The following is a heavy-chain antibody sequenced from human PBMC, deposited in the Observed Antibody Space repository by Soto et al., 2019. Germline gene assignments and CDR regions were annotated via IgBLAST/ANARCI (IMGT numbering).Heavy chain of an antibody. D-gene: IGHD3-22*01. V-gene: IGHV3-66*01. J-gene: IGHJ5*02. CDR2: IYSGGST. CDR1: GFTVSSNY. CDR3: ARGIDYYDRGNWFDP. Sequence: EVQLVESGGGLVQPGGSLRLSCAASGFTVSSNYMSWVRQAPGMGLEWVSVIYSGGSTYYADSVKGRFTISRDNSKNTLYLQRNSLTAEDTAVYYCARGIDYYDRGNWFDPWGQGTLVTVSS.